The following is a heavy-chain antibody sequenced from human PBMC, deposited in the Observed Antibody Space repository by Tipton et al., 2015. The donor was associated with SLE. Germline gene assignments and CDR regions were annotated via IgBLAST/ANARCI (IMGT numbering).Heavy chain of an antibody. D-gene: IGHD1-1*01. J-gene: IGHJ3*02. CDR2: ISHDGSNK. CDR3: ASQLTILDAFDI. V-gene: IGHV3-30*04. Sequence: SLRLSCAASGFTFSSYATHWVRQAPGKGLEWAAVISHDGSNKYYADSVKGRFTISRDNSKNTLYLQMNSLRAEDTAVYYCASQLTILDAFDIWGQGTMVTVSS. CDR1: GFTFSSYA.